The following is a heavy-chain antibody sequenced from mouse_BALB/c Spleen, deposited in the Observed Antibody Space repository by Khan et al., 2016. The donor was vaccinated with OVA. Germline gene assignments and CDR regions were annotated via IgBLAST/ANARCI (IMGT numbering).Heavy chain of an antibody. J-gene: IGHJ3*01. V-gene: IGHV5-6-5*01. CDR3: ARDYWFVY. Sequence: EVELVESGGGLVRPGGSLKLSCAASGFSFSSYSMSWVRQTPEKRLQWVASISSGGSTYYPDSAKGRFTISRDNARNILYLQMSSLRSEDTAMYYCARDYWFVYWGQGTLVTVSA. CDR2: ISSGGST. CDR1: GFSFSSYS.